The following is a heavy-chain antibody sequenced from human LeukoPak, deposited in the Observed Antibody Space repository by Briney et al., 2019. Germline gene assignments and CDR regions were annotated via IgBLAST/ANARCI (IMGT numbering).Heavy chain of an antibody. D-gene: IGHD3-22*01. Sequence: PSETLSLTCTVSGGSISSYYWSWIRQPPGKGLEWIGYIYYSGSTNYNPSLKSRVTILVDTSKNQFSLKLSSVTAADTAVYYCGRARYYYDRGLDYWGQGTLVTVSP. J-gene: IGHJ4*02. V-gene: IGHV4-59*01. CDR2: IYYSGST. CDR3: GRARYYYDRGLDY. CDR1: GGSISSYY.